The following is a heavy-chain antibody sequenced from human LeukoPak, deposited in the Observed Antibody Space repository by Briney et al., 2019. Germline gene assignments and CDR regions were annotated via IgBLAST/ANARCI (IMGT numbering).Heavy chain of an antibody. V-gene: IGHV1-69*05. Sequence: SVKVSCEASGGTFSSYAISWVRQAPGQGLEWMGRIIPIFGTANYAQKFQGRVTITTDESTSTAYMELSSLRSEDTAVYYCARDYYDFWSGYYPPGNWFDPWGQGTLVTVSS. J-gene: IGHJ5*02. CDR1: GGTFSSYA. CDR3: ARDYYDFWSGYYPPGNWFDP. CDR2: IIPIFGTA. D-gene: IGHD3-3*01.